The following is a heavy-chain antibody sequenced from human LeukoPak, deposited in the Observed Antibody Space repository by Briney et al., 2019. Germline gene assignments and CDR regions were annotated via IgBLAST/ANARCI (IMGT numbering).Heavy chain of an antibody. CDR2: IHYSGST. CDR1: GAPISTYY. D-gene: IGHD6-13*01. Sequence: PSETLSLTCSVSGAPISTYYWSWIRQPPEKGLEWIGYIHYSGSTSYNPSLKSRVTMSVDTSNDQFSLKVSSVTAADTAVYYCARGGSSWYADYWGQGTLVTVSS. J-gene: IGHJ4*02. V-gene: IGHV4-59*01. CDR3: ARGGSSWYADY.